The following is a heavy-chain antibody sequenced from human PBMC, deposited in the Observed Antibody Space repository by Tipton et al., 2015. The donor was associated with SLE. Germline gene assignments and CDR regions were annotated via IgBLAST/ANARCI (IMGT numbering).Heavy chain of an antibody. D-gene: IGHD2/OR15-2a*01. CDR2: IYPGDSDT. J-gene: IGHJ4*02. V-gene: IGHV5-51*03. Sequence: QLVQSGAEVKKPGESLRLSCKVSGYSFTSHWIGWVRQMPGTGLEWMGIIYPGDSDTKYSPPFEGQVTISADMSITTAYLQWSSLKASDTAIYYCARDMRGFNAFWGQGTLVTVSS. CDR1: GYSFTSHW. CDR3: ARDMRGFNAF.